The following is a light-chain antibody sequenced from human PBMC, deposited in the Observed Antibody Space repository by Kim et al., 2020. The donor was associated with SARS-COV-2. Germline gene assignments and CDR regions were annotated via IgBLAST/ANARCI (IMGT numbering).Light chain of an antibody. J-gene: IGKJ1*01. CDR3: QPYGSSPWT. CDR1: QSVSSSY. V-gene: IGKV3-20*01. Sequence: SPGERATLSCRASQSVSSSYLAWYQQKPGQAPRLLIYGASSRATGIPDRFSGSGSGTDFTLTISRLEPEDFAVYYCQPYGSSPWTFGQGTKVDIK. CDR2: GAS.